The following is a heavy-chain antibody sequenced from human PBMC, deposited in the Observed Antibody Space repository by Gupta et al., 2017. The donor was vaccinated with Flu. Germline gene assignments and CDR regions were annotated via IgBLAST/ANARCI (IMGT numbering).Heavy chain of an antibody. J-gene: IGHJ6*02. Sequence: QVQLLESGGGVVQPGRSLRLSCAASGFNFNTYGLPWRRQAPGKGLEWVAVIWSDGSNEYYADAVKGRFTISRDSSKKTLYLQMNSLRVEDTAVYYCARDSRYNWNDYYYYGMDVWGQGTTVTVSS. CDR2: IWSDGSNE. CDR1: GFNFNTYG. CDR3: ARDSRYNWNDYYYYGMDV. V-gene: IGHV3-33*01. D-gene: IGHD1-1*01.